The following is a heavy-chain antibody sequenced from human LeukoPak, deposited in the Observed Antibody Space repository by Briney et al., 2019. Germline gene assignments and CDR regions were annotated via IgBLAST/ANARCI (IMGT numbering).Heavy chain of an antibody. CDR1: GYTFTGYY. Sequence: ASVKVSCKASGYTFTGYYMHWMRQAPGQGLEWMGWINPNSGGTNYAQKFQGRVTMTRDTSISTAYMELSRLRSDDTAVYYCARDLDLLWFGEREALRYYYYYGMDVWGQGTTVTVSS. V-gene: IGHV1-2*02. CDR2: INPNSGGT. J-gene: IGHJ6*02. CDR3: ARDLDLLWFGEREALRYYYYYGMDV. D-gene: IGHD3-10*01.